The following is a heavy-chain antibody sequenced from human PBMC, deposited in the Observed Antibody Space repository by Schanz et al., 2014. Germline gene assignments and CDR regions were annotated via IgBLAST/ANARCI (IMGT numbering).Heavy chain of an antibody. CDR2: IHHSGST. J-gene: IGHJ4*02. D-gene: IGHD3-3*01. V-gene: IGHV4-34*01. CDR3: ARLSAIFGVVTTYYFDY. CDR1: GGSFSGYY. Sequence: QVQLQQWGAGLLKPSETLSLTCAVYGGSFSGYYWTWIRQPPGKGLEWIGEIHHSGSTYYNPSLKSRVPISGDTSKTHFSVRLTSVTAAETAVYYCARLSAIFGVVTTYYFDYWGQGTLVTVSS.